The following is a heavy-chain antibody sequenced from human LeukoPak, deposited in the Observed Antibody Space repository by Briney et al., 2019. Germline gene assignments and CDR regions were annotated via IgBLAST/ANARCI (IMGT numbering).Heavy chain of an antibody. V-gene: IGHV4-39*07. Sequence: SETLSLTCTVSGGSISSSSYYWGWIRQPPGKGLEWIGSIYYSGSTYYNPSLKSRVTISVDTSKNQFSLKLSSVTAADTAVYYCARGSTSSGYYGYWGQGTLVTVSS. D-gene: IGHD3-22*01. J-gene: IGHJ4*02. CDR1: GGSISSSSYY. CDR3: ARGSTSSGYYGY. CDR2: IYYSGST.